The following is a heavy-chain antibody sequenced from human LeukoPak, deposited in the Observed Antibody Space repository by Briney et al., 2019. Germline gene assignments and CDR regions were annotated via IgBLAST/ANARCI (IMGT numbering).Heavy chain of an antibody. V-gene: IGHV3-30*18. J-gene: IGHJ4*02. Sequence: GRSLRLSCAASGFTFSSYGMHWVRQAPGKGLEWVAVISYDGSNKYYADSVKGRFTISRDNSKNTLYLQMNSLRAVDTAVYYCAKDKYSSGWWAMDYWGQGTLVTVSS. CDR2: ISYDGSNK. CDR1: GFTFSSYG. CDR3: AKDKYSSGWWAMDY. D-gene: IGHD6-19*01.